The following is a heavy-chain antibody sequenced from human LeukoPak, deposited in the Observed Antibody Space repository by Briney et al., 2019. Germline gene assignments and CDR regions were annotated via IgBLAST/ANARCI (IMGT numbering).Heavy chain of an antibody. J-gene: IGHJ5*02. D-gene: IGHD3-10*01. CDR2: INPNSGGT. CDR1: GYIFTGYY. V-gene: IGHV1-2*02. Sequence: ASVKVSCKASGYIFTGYYMHWVRQAPGQGLEWMGWINPNSGGTNYAQKFQGRVTMTRDTSISTAYMELSRLRSDDTAVYYCARVMTSIWFGELAWFDPWGQGTLVTVSS. CDR3: ARVMTSIWFGELAWFDP.